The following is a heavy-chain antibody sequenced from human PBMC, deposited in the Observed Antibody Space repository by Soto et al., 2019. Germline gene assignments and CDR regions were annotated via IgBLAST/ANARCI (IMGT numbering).Heavy chain of an antibody. CDR1: GFTFSSYG. CDR2: IWYDGSNK. D-gene: IGHD3-10*01. Sequence: QVQLVESGGGVVQPGRSLRLSCAASGFTFSSYGMHWVRQAPGKGLEWVAVIWYDGSNKYYADSVKGRFTISRDNSKNTLYLQMNSLRAEDTAVYYCAREDYYGSGSYYPEGYYGMDVWGQGTTVTVSS. V-gene: IGHV3-33*01. CDR3: AREDYYGSGSYYPEGYYGMDV. J-gene: IGHJ6*02.